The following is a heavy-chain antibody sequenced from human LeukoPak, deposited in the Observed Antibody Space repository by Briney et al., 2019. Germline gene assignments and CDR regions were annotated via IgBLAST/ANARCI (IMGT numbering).Heavy chain of an antibody. Sequence: PGGSLRLSCAASGFSFSDAWMSWVRQIPGKGLEWVGRIESKTDGGTTDYAAPVKGRFTISRDDSKNTLYLQMNSLKTEDTAVYYCTTDGVGVEGATYDNWGQGTLVSVSS. CDR1: GFSFSDAW. V-gene: IGHV3-15*04. CDR2: IESKTDGGTT. CDR3: TTDGVGVEGATYDN. J-gene: IGHJ4*02. D-gene: IGHD1-26*01.